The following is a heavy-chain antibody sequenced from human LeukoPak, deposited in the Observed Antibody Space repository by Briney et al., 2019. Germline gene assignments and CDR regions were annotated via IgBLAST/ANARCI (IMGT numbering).Heavy chain of an antibody. CDR3: ARIRLRFLEWLSGYGMDV. Sequence: ASVKVSCKASGYTFTGYYMHWVRQAPGQGLEWMGWINPNSGGTNYAQKFQGRVTMTRDTSISTAYMELSRLRSDDTAVYYCARIRLRFLEWLSGYGMDVWGQGTTVTVSS. D-gene: IGHD3-3*01. CDR1: GYTFTGYY. CDR2: INPNSGGT. J-gene: IGHJ6*02. V-gene: IGHV1-2*02.